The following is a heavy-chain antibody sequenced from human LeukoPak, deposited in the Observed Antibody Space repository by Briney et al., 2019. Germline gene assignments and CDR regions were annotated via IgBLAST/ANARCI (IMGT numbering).Heavy chain of an antibody. CDR2: FDPEDGET. CDR3: ATGVRYFDPRAFDI. Sequence: ASVKVSCKVSGYTLTELSMHWVRQAPGKGLEWMGGFDPEDGETIYAQKFRGRVTMTEDTSTDTAYMELSSLRSEDTAVYYCATGVRYFDPRAFDIWGQGTMVTVSS. D-gene: IGHD3-9*01. J-gene: IGHJ3*02. V-gene: IGHV1-24*01. CDR1: GYTLTELS.